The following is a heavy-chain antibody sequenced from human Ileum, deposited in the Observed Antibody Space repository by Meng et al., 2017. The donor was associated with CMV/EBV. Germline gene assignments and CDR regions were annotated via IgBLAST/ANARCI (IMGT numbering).Heavy chain of an antibody. D-gene: IGHD2-2*01. CDR3: AKASIAICYSQNDY. CDR2: ICGSGSTT. V-gene: IGHV3-23*01. J-gene: IGHJ4*02. CDR1: GFMFNNYA. Sequence: GGSLRLSCAASGFMFNNYAMSWVRQAPGKGLEWVSVICGSGSTTYYADSVKGRFTISRDSSKNTLYLQMNSLRAEDTAEYYCAKASIAICYSQNDYWGQGTLVTVSS.